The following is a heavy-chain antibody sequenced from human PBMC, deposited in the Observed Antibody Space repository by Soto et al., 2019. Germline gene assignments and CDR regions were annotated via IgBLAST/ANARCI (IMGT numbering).Heavy chain of an antibody. CDR1: GFTFSSYG. V-gene: IGHV3-33*01. Sequence: QVQLVESGGGVVQPGRSLRLSCAASGFTFSSYGMHWVRQAPGKGLEWVAVIWHDGSNKYYADSVKGRFSISRDNSKNAQYLQMTSLRAEDTAVYYCASDENDYYYGMDVWGQGTTVTGSS. J-gene: IGHJ6*02. CDR3: ASDENDYYYGMDV. CDR2: IWHDGSNK.